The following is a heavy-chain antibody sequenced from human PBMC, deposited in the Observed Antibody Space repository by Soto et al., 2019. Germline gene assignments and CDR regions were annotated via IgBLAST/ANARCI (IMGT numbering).Heavy chain of an antibody. V-gene: IGHV1-2*02. J-gene: IGHJ4*01. CDR3: AKSSDCSRLLHY. CDR1: EYTFTGYY. Sequence: ASVKVSCKTAEYTFTGYYLHCVRQVPGQGLEWMGWINPNGGGTIYAQKFQGRLTMARDTSITTAYMELSRLRSDDTAFYYCAKSSDCSRLLHYWGPGNLVTLSS. D-gene: IGHD2-21*02. CDR2: INPNGGGT.